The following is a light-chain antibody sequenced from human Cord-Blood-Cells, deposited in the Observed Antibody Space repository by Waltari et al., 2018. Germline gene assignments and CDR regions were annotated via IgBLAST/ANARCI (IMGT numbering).Light chain of an antibody. CDR2: DAS. Sequence: EIVLTQSPATLSLSSGVRATLSSRASQSVSSYLAWYQQKPGQAPRLLIYDASNRATGIPARFSGSGSGTDFTLTISSLEPEDFAVYYCQQRSNWPPALTFGGGTKVEIK. CDR3: QQRSNWPPALT. CDR1: QSVSSY. V-gene: IGKV3-11*01. J-gene: IGKJ4*01.